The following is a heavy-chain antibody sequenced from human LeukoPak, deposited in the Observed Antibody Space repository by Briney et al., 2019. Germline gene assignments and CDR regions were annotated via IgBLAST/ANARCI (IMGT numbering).Heavy chain of an antibody. Sequence: GSLRLSCAASGFTFSSYSMNWVRRAPGKGLEWVSSISSSSSYIYYADSVKGRFTISRDNAKNSLYLQMNSLRAEDTAVYYCARTQALTYFDYWGQGTLVTVSS. CDR2: ISSSSSYI. CDR3: ARTQALTYFDY. CDR1: GFTFSSYS. D-gene: IGHD6-6*01. V-gene: IGHV3-21*01. J-gene: IGHJ4*02.